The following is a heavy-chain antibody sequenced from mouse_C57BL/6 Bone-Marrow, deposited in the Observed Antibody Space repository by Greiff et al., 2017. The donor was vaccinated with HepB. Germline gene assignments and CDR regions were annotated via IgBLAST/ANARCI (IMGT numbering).Heavy chain of an antibody. D-gene: IGHD4-1*01. CDR3: ARENWDIDY. J-gene: IGHJ2*01. CDR1: GYTFTSYW. V-gene: IGHV1-64*01. CDR2: IHPNSGST. Sequence: QVQLKESGAELVKPGASVKLSCKASGYTFTSYWMHWVKQRPGQGLEWIGMIHPNSGSTNYNEKFKSKATLTVDKSSSTAYMQLSSLTSEDSAVYDCARENWDIDYWGQGTTLTVSS.